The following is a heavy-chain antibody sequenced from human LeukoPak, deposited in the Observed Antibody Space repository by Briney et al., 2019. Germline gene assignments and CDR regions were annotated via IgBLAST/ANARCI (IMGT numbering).Heavy chain of an antibody. CDR1: GFTFSSFA. CDR3: AKDFRGSGYFFDY. V-gene: IGHV3-23*01. J-gene: IGHJ4*02. Sequence: GGSLRLSCAASGFTFSSFAMSWVRQAPGKGLEWVSAISGSGDNTFYADSVRGRFTISRDNSKHILYLQMNSLRGEDTAIYYCAKDFRGSGYFFDYWGQGTLVTVSS. D-gene: IGHD7-27*01. CDR2: ISGSGDNT.